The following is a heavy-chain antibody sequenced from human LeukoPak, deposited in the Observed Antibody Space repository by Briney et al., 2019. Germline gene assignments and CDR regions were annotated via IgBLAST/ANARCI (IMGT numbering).Heavy chain of an antibody. CDR3: VRLYGVAFDI. J-gene: IGHJ3*02. Sequence: SETLPLTCAVSGYSISSGYYWAWIRQPPGEGLEWIGSIYHSGITYYNPSLKSRVTISVDTSKNQFSLKLSSVTAADTAVYYCVRLYGVAFDIWGQGTMVTVSS. CDR2: IYHSGIT. CDR1: GYSISSGYY. D-gene: IGHD3-16*01. V-gene: IGHV4-38-2*01.